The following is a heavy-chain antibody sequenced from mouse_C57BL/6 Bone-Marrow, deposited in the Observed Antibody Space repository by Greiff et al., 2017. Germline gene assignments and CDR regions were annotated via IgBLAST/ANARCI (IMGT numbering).Heavy chain of an antibody. CDR2: VSPSNGGP. Sequence: VQLQQSGPVLLKPGPSVKISCKASGFTFTDYYMHWVKQSHGKSLGWIGLVSPSNGGPSSNQKFKGKAKLTVDTSYSTAYMELNSLTAEDSAVYYCARTEAMDDWGQGTSVTVSS. V-gene: IGHV1-36*01. J-gene: IGHJ4*01. CDR3: ARTEAMDD. CDR1: GFTFTDYY.